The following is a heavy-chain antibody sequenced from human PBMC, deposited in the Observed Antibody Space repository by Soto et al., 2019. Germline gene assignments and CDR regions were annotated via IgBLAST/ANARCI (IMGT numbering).Heavy chain of an antibody. V-gene: IGHV3-21*01. CDR3: ARYSGYDSDWFDT. CDR2: ISSSSSYI. D-gene: IGHD5-12*01. J-gene: IGHJ5*02. CDR1: GFTFSSYS. Sequence: GGSLRLSCAASGFTFSSYSMNWVRQAPGKGLEWVSSISSSSSYIYYADSVKGRFTISRDNAKNSLYLQMNSLRAEDTAVYYCARYSGYDSDWFDTWGQGTLVTVSS.